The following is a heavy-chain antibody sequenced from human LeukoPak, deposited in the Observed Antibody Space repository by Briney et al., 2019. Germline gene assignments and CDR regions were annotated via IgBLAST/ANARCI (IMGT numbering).Heavy chain of an antibody. V-gene: IGHV4-39*01. CDR2: IYYSGST. CDR3: ASRPGHYYDSISSGDY. Sequence: SETLSLTCTVSGGSISSSSYYWGWIRQPPGKGLEWIGSIYYSGSTYYNPSLKSRVTISVDTSKNQFSLKLSSVTAADTAVYYCASRPGHYYDSISSGDYWGQGTPVTVSS. J-gene: IGHJ4*02. D-gene: IGHD3-22*01. CDR1: GGSISSSSYY.